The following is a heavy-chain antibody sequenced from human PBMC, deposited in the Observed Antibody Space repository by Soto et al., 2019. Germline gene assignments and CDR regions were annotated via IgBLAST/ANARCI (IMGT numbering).Heavy chain of an antibody. V-gene: IGHV3-30-3*01. CDR2: ISYDGSNK. CDR3: ARDPRPSIAVAGTREQYYYYYGMDV. J-gene: IGHJ6*02. D-gene: IGHD6-19*01. Sequence: QVQLVESGGGVVQPGRSLRLSCAASGFTFSSYAMHWVRQAPGKGLEWVAVISYDGSNKYYADSVKGRFTISRDNSKNTLYRQMNSLRAEDTAVYYCARDPRPSIAVAGTREQYYYYYGMDVWGQGTTVTVSS. CDR1: GFTFSSYA.